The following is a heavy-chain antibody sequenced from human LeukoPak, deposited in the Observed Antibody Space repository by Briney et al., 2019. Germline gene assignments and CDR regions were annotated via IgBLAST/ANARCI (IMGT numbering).Heavy chain of an antibody. J-gene: IGHJ6*02. CDR1: GFTFSSYW. CDR2: IKQDGSEK. Sequence: GGSLRLSCAASGFTFSSYWMSWVRQAPGKGLEWVANIKQDGSEKYYADSVKGRFTISRDNSKNTLYLQMNSLRAEDTAVYDCAKGVVVPWWNGMDVWGQGTTVTVSS. CDR3: AKGVVVPWWNGMDV. D-gene: IGHD2-15*01. V-gene: IGHV3-7*01.